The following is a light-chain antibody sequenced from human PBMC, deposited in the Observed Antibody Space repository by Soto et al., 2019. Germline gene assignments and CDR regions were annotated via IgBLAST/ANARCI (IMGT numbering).Light chain of an antibody. CDR2: AAS. CDR1: QVIGND. V-gene: IGKV1-6*02. J-gene: IGKJ1*01. CDR3: LQDYTYPRT. Sequence: AIQMTQSPSSLSATVGDRVTITCRASQVIGNDLGWYQQKPGKAPKLLVYAASTLQSGVPSRFSGRGSGTDFTLTISGLQAEDFATYYCLQDYTYPRTFGQGTRVDFK.